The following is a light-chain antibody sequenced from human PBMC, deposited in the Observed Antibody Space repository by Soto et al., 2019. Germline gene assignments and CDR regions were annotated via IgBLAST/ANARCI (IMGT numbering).Light chain of an antibody. Sequence: GDRVTITCRASQSINEPLAWHQHKPGKTPKVLIYDTSNITSGVPARFSGSRSGTEFTLTIDSLQPEDFAAYYCQRTDSCPLSFGGGTKVDI. CDR3: QRTDSCPLS. V-gene: IGKV1D-12*01. J-gene: IGKJ4*01. CDR1: QSINEP. CDR2: DTS.